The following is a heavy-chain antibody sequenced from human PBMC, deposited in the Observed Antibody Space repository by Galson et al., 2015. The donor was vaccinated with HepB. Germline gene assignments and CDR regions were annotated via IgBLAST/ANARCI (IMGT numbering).Heavy chain of an antibody. V-gene: IGHV4-39*02. J-gene: IGHJ6*02. Sequence: TLSLTCTVSGDSVSGRSHYWAWIRQPPGGGLQWIATRYFRGSSYYNPSLKSRVTLSVDTSKKHSSLKLSSVTAADTAVYYCARTDCRRIGCLDQYGMDVWGPGTTVTV. D-gene: IGHD3-16*01. CDR2: RYFRGSS. CDR3: ARTDCRRIGCLDQYGMDV. CDR1: GDSVSGRSHY.